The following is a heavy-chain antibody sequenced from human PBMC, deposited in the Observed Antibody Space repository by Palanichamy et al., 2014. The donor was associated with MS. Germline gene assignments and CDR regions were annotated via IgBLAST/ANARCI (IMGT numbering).Heavy chain of an antibody. D-gene: IGHD6-19*01. J-gene: IGHJ4*02. CDR1: GFTFSSYG. CDR2: IWYDGSNK. CDR3: ARSAYSSGWAHFDY. V-gene: IGHV3-33*01. Sequence: QVQLVEVWGRAWSSLGRSLRLSCAASGFTFSSYGMHWVRQAPGKGLEWVAVIWYDGSNKYYADSVKGRFTISRDNFKNTLYLQMNSLRAEDTAVYNCARSAYSSGWAHFDYWGQGTLVTVSS.